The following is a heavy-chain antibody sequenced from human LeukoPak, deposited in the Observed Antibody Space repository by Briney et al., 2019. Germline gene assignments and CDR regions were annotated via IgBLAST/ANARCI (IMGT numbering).Heavy chain of an antibody. J-gene: IGHJ4*02. CDR2: FDPEDGET. CDR1: GYTLTELS. V-gene: IGHV1-24*01. Sequence: ASVKVSCKVSGYTLTELSMHWVRQAPGKGLEWMGGFDPEDGETIYAQKFQGRVTMTEDTSTDTAYMELSSLRAEDTAVYYCAKARQWLVLLGAPSDYWGQGTLVTVSS. CDR3: AKARQWLVLLGAPSDY. D-gene: IGHD6-19*01.